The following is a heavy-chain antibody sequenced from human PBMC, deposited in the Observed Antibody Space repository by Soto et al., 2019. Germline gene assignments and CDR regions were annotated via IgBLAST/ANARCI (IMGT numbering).Heavy chain of an antibody. J-gene: IGHJ5*02. CDR1: GGSFSGYY. V-gene: IGHV4-34*01. CDR3: ARGSGITIFGVVITRRYNWFDP. D-gene: IGHD3-3*01. Sequence: SETLSLTCAVYGGSFSGYYWSWIRQPPGKGLEWIGEINHSGSTNYNPYLKSRVTISGDTSKNQFSLKLISVTAADTAVYYCARGSGITIFGVVITRRYNWFDPWGQGTLVTVSS. CDR2: INHSGST.